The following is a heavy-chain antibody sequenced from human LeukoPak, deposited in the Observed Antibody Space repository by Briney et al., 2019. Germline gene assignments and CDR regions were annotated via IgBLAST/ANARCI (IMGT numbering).Heavy chain of an antibody. CDR3: AREVGSSSWYLAYYYYYMDV. V-gene: IGHV4-38-2*02. D-gene: IGHD6-13*01. CDR2: IYHSGST. CDR1: GYSISSGYY. J-gene: IGHJ6*03. Sequence: SETLSLTCTVSGYSISSGYYWGWIRQPPGKGLEWIGSIYHSGSTYYNPSLKSRVTISVDTSKNQFSLKLSSVTAADTAVYYCAREVGSSSWYLAYYYYYMDVWGKGTTVTISS.